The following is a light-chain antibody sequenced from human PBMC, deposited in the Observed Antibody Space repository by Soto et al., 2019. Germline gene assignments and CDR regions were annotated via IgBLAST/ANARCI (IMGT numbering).Light chain of an antibody. CDR1: QSVSSSY. CDR2: GAS. CDR3: QQYGSSSYT. Sequence: EIVLTQSPGTLSLSPGERATLSCMASQSVSSSYLAWYQQKPGQAPRLLIYGASSRATGIPDRFSGSGSGTDFTLTISRLEPEDFAVYYCQQYGSSSYTFGQGTKLEIK. V-gene: IGKV3-20*01. J-gene: IGKJ2*01.